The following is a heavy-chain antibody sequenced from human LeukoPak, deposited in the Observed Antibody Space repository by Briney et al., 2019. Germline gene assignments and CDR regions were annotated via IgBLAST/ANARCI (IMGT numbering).Heavy chain of an antibody. J-gene: IGHJ5*01. Sequence: GGSLRLSCSGSGFTFSSYEMNWVRQAPGKGLKWVAVVSFDGSNNYYADSVKGRFTISRDNSKNTLYLQMNSLRAEDTAVYSCAKGLGQWLVIFDSWGQGTLVTVSS. CDR2: VSFDGSNN. D-gene: IGHD6-19*01. CDR1: GFTFSSYE. CDR3: AKGLGQWLVIFDS. V-gene: IGHV3-30*18.